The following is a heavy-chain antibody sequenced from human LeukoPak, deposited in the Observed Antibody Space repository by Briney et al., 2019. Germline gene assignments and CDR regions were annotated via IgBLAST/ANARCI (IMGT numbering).Heavy chain of an antibody. CDR3: ARGPPGNYGSGSYYIDAFDI. CDR1: GYSFTSYW. Sequence: GESLKISCKGSGYSFTSYWIGWVRQMPRKGLEWMGIIYPGDSDTRYSTSFQGQVTISADKSISTAYLQWSSLKASDTAMYYCARGPPGNYGSGSYYIDAFDIWGQGTMVTVSS. J-gene: IGHJ3*02. CDR2: IYPGDSDT. V-gene: IGHV5-51*01. D-gene: IGHD3-10*01.